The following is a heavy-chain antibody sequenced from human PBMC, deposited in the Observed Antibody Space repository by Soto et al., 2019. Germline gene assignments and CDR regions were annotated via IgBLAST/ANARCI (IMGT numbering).Heavy chain of an antibody. J-gene: IGHJ6*02. Sequence: QVQLQESGPGLVKPSQTLSLTCTVSGGSISSGGYYWSWIRQHPGKGLEWIGYIYYSGSTYYNPSLNSRVTISVDTSKNQIALKLSSVTAADTAVYYCARTTTGAATYYYYYYGMDVWGQGTTVTVSS. CDR3: ARTTTGAATYYYYYYGMDV. V-gene: IGHV4-31*03. CDR1: GGSISSGGYY. D-gene: IGHD6-19*01. CDR2: IYYSGST.